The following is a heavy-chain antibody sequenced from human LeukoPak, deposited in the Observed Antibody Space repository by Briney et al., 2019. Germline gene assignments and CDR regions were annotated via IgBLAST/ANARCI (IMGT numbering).Heavy chain of an antibody. Sequence: SETLSLTCAVSGGSISSSNWWSWVRQPPGKGLEWIGEIYHSGSTNYNPSLKSRLTISVDTSKNQFSLKLSSVTAADTAVYYCARVSSFRGYSYGYSSEYYYYYYMDVWGKGTTVTVSS. CDR1: GGSISSSNW. V-gene: IGHV4-4*02. CDR2: IYHSGST. J-gene: IGHJ6*03. CDR3: ARVSSFRGYSYGYSSEYYYYYYMDV. D-gene: IGHD5-18*01.